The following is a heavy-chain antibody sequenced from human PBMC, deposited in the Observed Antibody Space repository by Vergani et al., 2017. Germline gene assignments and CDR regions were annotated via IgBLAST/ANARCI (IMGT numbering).Heavy chain of an antibody. J-gene: IGHJ1*01. CDR1: GFTFDTYT. CDR2: ISSGGGDI. D-gene: IGHD3-10*01. Sequence: EVQLLESGGGLVQPGGSLRLSCAGSGFTFDTYTMAYVRQAPGKGLEWVATISSGGGDIFYADSVKGRFTISRDNSKNTLFLQMNRLKDEDTAVYYCTTAWGLYYLHGEYFQYWGRGTLVSVSS. V-gene: IGHV3-23*01. CDR3: TTAWGLYYLHGEYFQY.